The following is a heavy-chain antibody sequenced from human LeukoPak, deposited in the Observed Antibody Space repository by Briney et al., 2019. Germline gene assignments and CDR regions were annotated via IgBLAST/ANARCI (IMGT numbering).Heavy chain of an antibody. J-gene: IGHJ4*02. CDR3: ARERELYYYDSSGCKGYFDY. CDR2: IIPIFGTA. V-gene: IGHV1-69*01. Sequence: SVKVSCKASGGTFSSYAISWVRQAPGQGLEWMGGIIPIFGTANYAQKFQGRVTITADESTSTAYMELSSLRSEDTAVYYCARERELYYYDSSGCKGYFDYWGQGTLVTVSS. CDR1: GGTFSSYA. D-gene: IGHD3-22*01.